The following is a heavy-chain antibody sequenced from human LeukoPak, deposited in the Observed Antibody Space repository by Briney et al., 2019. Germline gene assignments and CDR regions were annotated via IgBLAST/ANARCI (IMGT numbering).Heavy chain of an antibody. Sequence: SETLSLTCAVYGGSFSAYYWSWIRQPPGKGLEWIGDINHSGSTNYNPSLKSRVTISVDTSKNQFSLKLSSVTAADAAVYYCARWGIGAFDIWGQGTMVTVSS. CDR1: GGSFSAYY. V-gene: IGHV4-34*01. D-gene: IGHD7-27*01. CDR2: INHSGST. J-gene: IGHJ3*02. CDR3: ARWGIGAFDI.